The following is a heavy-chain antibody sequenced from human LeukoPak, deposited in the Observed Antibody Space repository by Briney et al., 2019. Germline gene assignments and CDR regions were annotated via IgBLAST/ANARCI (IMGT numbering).Heavy chain of an antibody. CDR1: GLTFSTYT. D-gene: IGHD5-18*01. CDR2: ISASGGST. J-gene: IGHJ4*02. Sequence: GGSLRLSCAVSGLTFSTYTMSWVRQAPGKGLEWVSAISASGGSTFYADSVKGRFTISRDNAKNSLYLQMNTLRAEDTAVYYCARGSDTAMVLFYYFDYWGQGTLVTVSS. CDR3: ARGSDTAMVLFYYFDY. V-gene: IGHV3-23*01.